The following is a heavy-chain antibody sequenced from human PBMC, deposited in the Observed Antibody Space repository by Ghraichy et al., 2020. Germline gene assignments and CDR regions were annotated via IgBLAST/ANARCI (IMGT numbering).Heavy chain of an antibody. CDR2: IRSKVATYAT. CDR1: GFTFSDAS. Sequence: GESLNISCAASGFTFSDASIHWVRQASGKGLEWIGRIRSKVATYATSYAASVKGRFTISRDDSKTTASLQMESLKTEDTAVYYWVRHYCGTSRCYDNWGQGTLVTVSS. CDR3: VRHYCGTSRCYDN. V-gene: IGHV3-73*01. J-gene: IGHJ4*02. D-gene: IGHD2-21*01.